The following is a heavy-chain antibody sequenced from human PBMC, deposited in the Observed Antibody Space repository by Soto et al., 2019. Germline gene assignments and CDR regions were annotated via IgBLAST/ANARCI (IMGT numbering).Heavy chain of an antibody. J-gene: IGHJ5*02. CDR2: TYFRSKWYN. CDR3: AKGDNLGPKTGYAFDP. D-gene: IGHD5-12*01. Sequence: SQTLSLTCDISWDSVSSNTASWNWIRQSPSRGLEWLGRTYFRSKWYNDYAVSVKSRIIINPDTSNNQFSLQLNSVTPEDTAVYFCAKGDNLGPKTGYAFDPWGQGIMVTVSS. CDR1: WDSVSSNTAS. V-gene: IGHV6-1*01.